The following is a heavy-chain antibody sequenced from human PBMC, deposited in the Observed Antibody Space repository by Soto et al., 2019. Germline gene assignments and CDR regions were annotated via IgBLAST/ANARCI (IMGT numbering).Heavy chain of an antibody. J-gene: IGHJ4*02. D-gene: IGHD6-19*01. V-gene: IGHV4-34*01. CDR1: GGSFSGYY. CDR3: ARGRWQGTQWLVLVPRQLDD. CDR2: INHSGST. Sequence: SETLSLTCAVYGGSFSGYYWSWIRQPPGKGLEWIGEINHSGSTNYNPSLKSRVTISVDTSKNQFSLKLSSVTAADTAVYYCARGRWQGTQWLVLVPRQLDDWGQGTLVTVSS.